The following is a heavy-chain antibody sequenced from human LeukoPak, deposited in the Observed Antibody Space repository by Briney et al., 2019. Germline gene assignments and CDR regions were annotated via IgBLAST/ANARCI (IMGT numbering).Heavy chain of an antibody. J-gene: IGHJ3*02. Sequence: PGRSLRLSCAASGFTSSSYAMHWVRQAPGKGLEWVANIKQDGSEKYYVDSVKGRFTISRDNAKNSLYLQMNSLRAEDTAVYYCARGLRAFDIWGQGTMVTVSS. V-gene: IGHV3-7*04. D-gene: IGHD4-17*01. CDR1: GFTSSSYA. CDR2: IKQDGSEK. CDR3: ARGLRAFDI.